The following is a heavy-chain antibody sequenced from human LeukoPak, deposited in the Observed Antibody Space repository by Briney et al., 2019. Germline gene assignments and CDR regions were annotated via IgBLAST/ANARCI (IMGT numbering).Heavy chain of an antibody. Sequence: SETLSLTCTVSGGSISSYYWSWNRQPPGKGLEWIGYIYYSGSTNYNPSLKSRVTISVDTSKNQFSLKLSSVTAADTAVYYCARVELGAFDIWGQRTMVTVSS. CDR3: ARVELGAFDI. D-gene: IGHD1-1*01. J-gene: IGHJ3*02. CDR1: GGSISSYY. V-gene: IGHV4-59*01. CDR2: IYYSGST.